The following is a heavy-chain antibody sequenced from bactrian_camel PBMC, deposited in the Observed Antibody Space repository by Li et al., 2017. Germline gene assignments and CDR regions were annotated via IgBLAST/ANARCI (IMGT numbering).Heavy chain of an antibody. V-gene: IGHV3S1*01. CDR2: NDSASASK. CDR1: GFVYTGYC. Sequence: HVQLVESGGGLVQPGGSLRLSCERSGFVYTGYCISWFRQAPGKEREGVAVNDSASASKNYAASVKGRFTISRDNAKNTVYLQMNSLKSEDTALYYCVTTDFTYWGQGTQVTVS. D-gene: IGHD7*01. J-gene: IGHJ4*01. CDR3: VTTDFTY.